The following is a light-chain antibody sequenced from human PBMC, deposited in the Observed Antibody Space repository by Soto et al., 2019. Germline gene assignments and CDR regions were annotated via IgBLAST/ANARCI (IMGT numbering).Light chain of an antibody. CDR3: HQSYSSLVYT. Sequence: EIVMTQSPATLSVSRGERATLSCRANQAISSNLAWYQQKPGQAPRLLIYGASTRATGIPDRFSGSGSGTEFTLTISSLQPEDSATYYCHQSYSSLVYTFGPGTKLEIK. V-gene: IGKV3-15*01. CDR2: GAS. J-gene: IGKJ2*01. CDR1: QAISSN.